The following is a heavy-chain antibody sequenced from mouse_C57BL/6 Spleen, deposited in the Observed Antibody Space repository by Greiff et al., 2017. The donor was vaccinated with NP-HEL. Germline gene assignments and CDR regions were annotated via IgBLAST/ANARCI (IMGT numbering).Heavy chain of an antibody. CDR3: AKSYSNPHYYAMDY. CDR2: IWRGGST. Sequence: VKLMESGPGLVQPSQSLSITCTVSGFSLTSYGVHWVRQSPGKGLEWLGVIWRGGSTDYNAAFMSRLSITKDNSKSQVFFKMNSLQADDTAIYYCAKSYSNPHYYAMDYWGQGTSVTVSS. V-gene: IGHV2-5*01. D-gene: IGHD2-5*01. CDR1: GFSLTSYG. J-gene: IGHJ4*01.